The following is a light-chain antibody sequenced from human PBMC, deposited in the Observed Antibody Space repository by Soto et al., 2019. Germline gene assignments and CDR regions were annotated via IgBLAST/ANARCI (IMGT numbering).Light chain of an antibody. CDR1: QSVSSSY. J-gene: IGKJ5*01. CDR2: VAS. Sequence: EIVLTQSPGTLSLSPGERATLSCRASQSVSSSYLAWYQQKPGQAPRLLIYVASSRATGFPDRFSGSGSGTDFTLTISRLEPEDLAVYYCQHYGSSPDFGQGTLLEIK. V-gene: IGKV3-20*01. CDR3: QHYGSSPD.